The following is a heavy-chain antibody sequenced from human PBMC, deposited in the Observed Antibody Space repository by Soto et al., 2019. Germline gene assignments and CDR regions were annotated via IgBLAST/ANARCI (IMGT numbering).Heavy chain of an antibody. J-gene: IGHJ5*02. Sequence: GASVKVSCKASGYTFTSYAMHWVRQAPGQRLEWMGWINAGNGNTKYSQKFQGRVTITRDTSASTAYMELSSLRSEDTAVYYCARDRRSGRNWFDPWGQGTLVTVSS. CDR1: GYTFTSYA. CDR3: ARDRRSGRNWFDP. CDR2: INAGNGNT. V-gene: IGHV1-3*01.